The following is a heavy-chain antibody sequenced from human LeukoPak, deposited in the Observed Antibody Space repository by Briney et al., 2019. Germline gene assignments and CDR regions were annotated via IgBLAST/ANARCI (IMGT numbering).Heavy chain of an antibody. CDR3: AKLNMLTRDSTSRTQEDY. D-gene: IGHD4/OR15-4a*01. CDR1: GFTFSSYA. V-gene: IGHV3-23*01. Sequence: PGGSLRLSCAASGFTFSSYAMSWVRQAPGKGLEWVSAISGSGGSTYYADSVKGRFTISRDNSKNTLYLQMNSLRAEDTAVYYCAKLNMLTRDSTSRTQEDYWGQGTLVTVSS. J-gene: IGHJ4*02. CDR2: ISGSGGST.